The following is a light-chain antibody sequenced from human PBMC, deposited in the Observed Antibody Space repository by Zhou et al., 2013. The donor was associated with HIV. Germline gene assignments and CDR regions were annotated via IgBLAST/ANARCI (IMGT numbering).Light chain of an antibody. J-gene: IGKJ1*01. CDR3: QQRANWPWT. Sequence: EIVMTQSPGTLSVSPGERATLSCRASQSVSSNLAWYQQKPGQAPRVLIYGASTRATGIPARFSGSGSGTEFTLTISSLQSEDFAVYFCQQRANWPWTFGQGTTVEI. CDR1: QSVSSN. CDR2: GAS. V-gene: IGKV3-15*01.